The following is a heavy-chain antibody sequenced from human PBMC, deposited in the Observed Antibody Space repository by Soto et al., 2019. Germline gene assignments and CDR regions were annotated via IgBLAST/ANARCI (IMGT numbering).Heavy chain of an antibody. J-gene: IGHJ5*02. CDR3: ARDPSTTDKNNWFDP. Sequence: GESLKISCKGSGYSFTSYWIGWVRQMPGKGLEWMGIIYPGDSDTRYSPSFQGQVTISADKSISTAYLQWSSLKAYDTAMYYCARDPSTTDKNNWFDPWGQGTLVTVSS. D-gene: IGHD4-4*01. CDR1: GYSFTSYW. CDR2: IYPGDSDT. V-gene: IGHV5-51*01.